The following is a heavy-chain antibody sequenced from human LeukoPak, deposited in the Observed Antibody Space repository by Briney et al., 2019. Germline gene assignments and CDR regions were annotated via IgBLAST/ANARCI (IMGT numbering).Heavy chain of an antibody. V-gene: IGHV3-9*01. CDR3: AKDVDSSGSVSGHFQH. CDR2: NRWNSGNI. CDR1: GFTLDDYA. Sequence: GRSLRLSCAASGFTLDDYAMPSARQAPGKGLEWVSGNRWNSGNIDYADSVKGRFTISRDNAKNSLYLQMNSLRAEDTALYYCAKDVDSSGSVSGHFQHWGQGTLVTVSS. J-gene: IGHJ1*01. D-gene: IGHD3-22*01.